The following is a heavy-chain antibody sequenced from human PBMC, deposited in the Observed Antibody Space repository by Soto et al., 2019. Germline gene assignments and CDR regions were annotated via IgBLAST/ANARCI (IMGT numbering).Heavy chain of an antibody. CDR2: ISYDGSNK. CDR1: GFTFSNYA. Sequence: TGGSLRLSCAASGFTFSNYAMHWVRLAPGKGLEWVAVISYDGSNKYYTDSVKGRFSISRDNSKNTLYLQMNSLRAEDTAVYYCAKDGTDWGQGTLVTVSS. V-gene: IGHV3-30-3*01. J-gene: IGHJ4*02. CDR3: AKDGTD.